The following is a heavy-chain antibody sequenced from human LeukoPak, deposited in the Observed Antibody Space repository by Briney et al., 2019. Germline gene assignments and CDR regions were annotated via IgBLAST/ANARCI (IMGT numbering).Heavy chain of an antibody. CDR1: GFTFSSYA. J-gene: IGHJ3*02. CDR3: AKEPTHRRLTYYYDSSGLDAFDI. Sequence: GGSLRLSCAASGFTFSSYAMSWVRQAPGKGLEWVSAISGSGGSTYYADSVKGRFTISRDNSKNTLYLQMNSLRAEDTAVYYCAKEPTHRRLTYYYDSSGLDAFDIWGQGTMVTVSS. D-gene: IGHD3-22*01. CDR2: ISGSGGST. V-gene: IGHV3-23*01.